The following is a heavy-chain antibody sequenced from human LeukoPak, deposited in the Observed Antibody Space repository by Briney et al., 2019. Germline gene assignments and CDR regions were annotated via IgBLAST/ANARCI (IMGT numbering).Heavy chain of an antibody. CDR1: GFTFSSYS. V-gene: IGHV3-21*01. J-gene: IGHJ4*02. D-gene: IGHD3-3*02. CDR3: ARDLAHTLFFDY. Sequence: PGGSLRLSCAASGFTFSSYSMNWVRQAPGKGLEWDSSISSSSSYIYYADSVKGRFTISRDNAKNSLYLQMNSLRAEGTAVYYCARDLAHTLFFDYWGQGTLVTVSS. CDR2: ISSSSSYI.